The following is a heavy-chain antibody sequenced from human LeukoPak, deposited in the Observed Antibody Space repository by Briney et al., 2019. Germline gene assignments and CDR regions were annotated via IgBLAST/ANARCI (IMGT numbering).Heavy chain of an antibody. CDR1: GVSFSGYY. CDR2: INHSGST. D-gene: IGHD5-18*01. Sequence: SETLSLTCAVYGVSFSGYYWSWIRQPPGKGLEWIGEINHSGSTNYNPSLKSRVTISVDTSKNQFSLKLSSVTAADTAVYYCARGPEDTAMVNDAFDIWGQGTMVTVSS. CDR3: ARGPEDTAMVNDAFDI. V-gene: IGHV4-34*01. J-gene: IGHJ3*02.